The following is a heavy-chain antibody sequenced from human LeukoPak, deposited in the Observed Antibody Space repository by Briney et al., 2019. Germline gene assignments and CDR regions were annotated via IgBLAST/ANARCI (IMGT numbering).Heavy chain of an antibody. V-gene: IGHV3-53*01. CDR2: MYTGGTT. J-gene: IGHJ5*02. D-gene: IGHD2-21*02. CDR1: GFSVSGTH. CDR3: AKDEVTSGGGLAS. Sequence: GGSLRLSCAASGFSVSGTHMSWVRQAPGEGLEWVAAMYTGGTTYYTDAVTGRFTVSRDTSRNILFLHIDSLRAEGTAVYYCAKDEVTSGGGLASWGQGTLVIVSS.